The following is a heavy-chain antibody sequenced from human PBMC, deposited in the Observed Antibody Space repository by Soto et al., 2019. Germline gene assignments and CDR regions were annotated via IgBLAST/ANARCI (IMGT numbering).Heavy chain of an antibody. CDR1: GFTFSSYS. CDR2: ISSSSSYI. V-gene: IGHV3-21*01. J-gene: IGHJ3*02. Sequence: ESGGGLVKPGGSLRLSCAASGFTFSSYSMNWVRQAPGKGLEWVSSISSSSSYIYYADSVKGRFTISRDNAKNSLYLQMNSLRAEDTAVYYCARGLPDNDAFDIWGQGTMVTVSS. D-gene: IGHD4-17*01. CDR3: ARGLPDNDAFDI.